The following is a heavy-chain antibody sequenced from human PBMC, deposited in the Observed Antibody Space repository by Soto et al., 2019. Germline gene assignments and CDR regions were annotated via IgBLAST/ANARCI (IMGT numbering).Heavy chain of an antibody. V-gene: IGHV3-21*01. J-gene: IGHJ4*02. D-gene: IGHD3-22*01. Sequence: GESLKISCAASGFTFSSYSMNWVRQAPGKGLEWVSSISSSSSYIYYADSVKGRFTTSRDNAKNSLYLQMNSLRAEDTAVYYFASHPRDSSGYWYYFDYWGQGTLVTVSS. CDR2: ISSSSSYI. CDR3: ASHPRDSSGYWYYFDY. CDR1: GFTFSSYS.